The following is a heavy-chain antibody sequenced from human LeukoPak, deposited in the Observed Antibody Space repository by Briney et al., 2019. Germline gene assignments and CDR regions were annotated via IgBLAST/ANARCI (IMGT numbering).Heavy chain of an antibody. V-gene: IGHV4-4*09. D-gene: IGHD2-8*01. J-gene: IGHJ5*02. Sequence: ETLSLTCTVSGGSISSYYWSWIRQPPGKGLEWIGYIYTSGSTNYNPSLKSRVTISVDTSKNQFSLKLSSVTAADTAVYYCARGYCTNGVCYPWFDPWGQGTLVTVST. CDR3: ARGYCTNGVCYPWFDP. CDR2: IYTSGST. CDR1: GGSISSYY.